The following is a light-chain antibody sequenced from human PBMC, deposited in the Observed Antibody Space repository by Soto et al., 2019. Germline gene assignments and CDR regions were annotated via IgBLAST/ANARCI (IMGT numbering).Light chain of an antibody. CDR1: SSDVGGYNY. CDR3: NSYTSSSTLVV. Sequence: SALTQPASVSGSPGQSITISCTGTSSDVGGYNYVSWYQLHPGKAPKLMIYDVSNRPSGVSNRFSGSKSDNTASLTISGLQAEDEADYYCNSYTSSSTLVVFGGGTKLTVL. J-gene: IGLJ2*01. V-gene: IGLV2-14*03. CDR2: DVS.